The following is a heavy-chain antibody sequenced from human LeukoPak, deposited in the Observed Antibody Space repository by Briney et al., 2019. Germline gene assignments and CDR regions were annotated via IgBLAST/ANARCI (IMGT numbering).Heavy chain of an antibody. CDR1: GFTFSSYW. J-gene: IGHJ5*02. V-gene: IGHV3-74*01. CDR3: ASSYGSGRFDP. Sequence: PGGSLRLSCAASGFTFSSYWMHWVRQAPGKGLVWVSLINSAGSTTTYADSVKGRFTISRDNAKNTLYLQMNSLRAEDTAVYYCASSYGSGRFDPWGQGALVTVSS. CDR2: INSAGSTT. D-gene: IGHD3-10*01.